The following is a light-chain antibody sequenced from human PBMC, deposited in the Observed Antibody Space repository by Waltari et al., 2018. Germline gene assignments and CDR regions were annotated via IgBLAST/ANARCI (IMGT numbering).Light chain of an antibody. CDR3: QQRSKWPLT. CDR1: QSIASY. J-gene: IGKJ4*01. V-gene: IGKV3-11*01. CDR2: DAS. Sequence: DIVLTQSPATLSLSPGERATPSCRASQSIASYLAWYQLKPGQAPRLLIYDASNRTTGIPARFSGSGSGTDFTLTISNLEPEDSAVYYCQQRSKWPLTFGGGTKVEIK.